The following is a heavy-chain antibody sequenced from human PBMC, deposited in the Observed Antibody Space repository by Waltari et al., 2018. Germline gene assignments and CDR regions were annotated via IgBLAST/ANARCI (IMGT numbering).Heavy chain of an antibody. Sequence: QVQLQESGPGLVKPSETLSLPCTVSGGSISSYYWSWIRQPPGKGLEWIGYSYYSGSTNYNPSLKSRVTISVDTSKNQFSLKLSSVTAADTAVYYCGYGDYDLFDYWGQGTLVTVSS. J-gene: IGHJ4*02. CDR2: SYYSGST. V-gene: IGHV4-59*01. CDR1: GGSISSYY. CDR3: GYGDYDLFDY. D-gene: IGHD4-17*01.